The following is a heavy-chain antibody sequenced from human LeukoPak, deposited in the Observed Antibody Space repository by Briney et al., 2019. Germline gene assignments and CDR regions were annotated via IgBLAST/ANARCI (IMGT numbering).Heavy chain of an antibody. CDR3: ARLSPATKLYSSSWYLKKEHKSDY. Sequence: PSETLSLTCTVSGGSISSSSYYWGWIRQPPGKGLEWIGSIYYSGSTYYNPSLKSRVTISVDTSKNQFSLKLSSVTAADTAVYYCARLSPATKLYSSSWYLKKEHKSDYWGQGTLVTVSS. CDR1: GGSISSSSYY. V-gene: IGHV4-39*01. D-gene: IGHD6-13*01. CDR2: IYYSGST. J-gene: IGHJ4*02.